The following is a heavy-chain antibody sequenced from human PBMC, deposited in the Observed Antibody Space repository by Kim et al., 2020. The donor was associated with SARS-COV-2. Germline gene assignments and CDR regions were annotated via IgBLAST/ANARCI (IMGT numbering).Heavy chain of an antibody. V-gene: IGHV3-23*01. J-gene: IGHJ4*01. D-gene: IGHD2-15*01. Sequence: GGSLRLSCAASGFTFSNHGMSWVRRAPGKGLEWVSVISENSGSIYYADSVKGRFTISRDNSKNTVHLQMNSLRVEDTAVYYCGKCSGGSCFDSYFDYWG. CDR1: GFTFSNHG. CDR3: GKCSGGSCFDSYFDY. CDR2: ISENSGSI.